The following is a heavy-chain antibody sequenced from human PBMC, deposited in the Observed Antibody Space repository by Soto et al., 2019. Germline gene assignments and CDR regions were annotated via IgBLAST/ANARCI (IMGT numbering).Heavy chain of an antibody. CDR3: ARVSSGWYYFDY. V-gene: IGHV4-61*01. J-gene: IGHJ4*02. CDR2: MYNSGST. D-gene: IGHD6-19*01. Sequence: SSETLSLTCTVSGGSVSSGSYYWSWFRQPPGKGLEWIGYMYNSGSTNYNPSLKSRVIISVDTSKNQFSLKLSSVTAADTAVYYCARVSSGWYYFDYWGQGTLVTVSS. CDR1: GGSVSSGSYY.